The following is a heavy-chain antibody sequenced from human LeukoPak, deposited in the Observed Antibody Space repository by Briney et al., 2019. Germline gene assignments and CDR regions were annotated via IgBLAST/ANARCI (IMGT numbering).Heavy chain of an antibody. J-gene: IGHJ4*02. D-gene: IGHD1-26*01. CDR3: ARGRDSGSSVRVLDY. V-gene: IGHV4-34*01. CDR2: INHSGST. Sequence: SETLSLTCAVYGGSFSGYYRSWIRQPPGKGLEWIGEINHSGSTNYNPSLKSRVTISVDTSKNQFSLKLSSVTAADTAVYYCARGRDSGSSVRVLDYWGQGTLVTVSS. CDR1: GGSFSGYY.